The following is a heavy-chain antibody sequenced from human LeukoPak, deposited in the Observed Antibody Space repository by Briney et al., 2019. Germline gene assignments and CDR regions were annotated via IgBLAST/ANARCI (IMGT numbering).Heavy chain of an antibody. CDR2: ISSDSAI. CDR1: GFTFSSYR. Sequence: GGSLRLSCAASGFTFSSYRMNWVRQAPGKGLEWVSYISSDSAIYYADSVKGRFTISRDNAKNSLYLQMNSLRDEDTAVYYCASVGGYSYGHPFDYWGQGTLVTVSS. CDR3: ASVGGYSYGHPFDY. D-gene: IGHD5-18*01. J-gene: IGHJ4*02. V-gene: IGHV3-48*02.